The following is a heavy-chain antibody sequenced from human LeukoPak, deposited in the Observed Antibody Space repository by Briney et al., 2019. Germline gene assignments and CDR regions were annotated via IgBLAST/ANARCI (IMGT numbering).Heavy chain of an antibody. J-gene: IGHJ6*04. CDR1: GFTFSSYG. CDR3: ARAPASSSSWFYYYYGMDV. CDR2: IWYDGSNK. V-gene: IGHV3-33*01. D-gene: IGHD6-13*01. Sequence: GGSLRLSCAASGFTFSSYGMHWVRQAPGKGLEWVAVIWYDGSNKYYADSVKGRLTISRDNSKNTLYLQMNSLRAEDTAVYYCARAPASSSSWFYYYYGMDVWGKGTTVTVSS.